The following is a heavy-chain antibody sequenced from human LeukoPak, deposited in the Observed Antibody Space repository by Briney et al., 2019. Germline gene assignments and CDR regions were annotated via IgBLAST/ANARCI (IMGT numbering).Heavy chain of an antibody. J-gene: IGHJ4*02. Sequence: GGSLRLSCAASGFTFSDYYMSWIRQAPGKGLEWVSYISSSSSYTNYADSVKGRFTISRDNAKNSLYLQMNSLRAEDTAVYYCARESAVLRYFDWFPPSFDYWGQGTLVTVSS. CDR3: ARESAVLRYFDWFPPSFDY. CDR2: ISSSSSYT. D-gene: IGHD3-9*01. CDR1: GFTFSDYY. V-gene: IGHV3-11*05.